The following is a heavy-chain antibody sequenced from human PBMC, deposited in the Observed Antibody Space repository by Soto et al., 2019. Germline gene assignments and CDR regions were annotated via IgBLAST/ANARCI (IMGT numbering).Heavy chain of an antibody. D-gene: IGHD3-10*01. J-gene: IGHJ4*02. V-gene: IGHV4-30-4*01. CDR2: IYYSGST. CDR3: ARVRGVTSLDS. Sequence: QVQLQESGPGLVKPSQTLSLTCTVSGGSISSGDYYWSWIRQPPGKGLEWIGYIYYSGSTYYNPSIKSRVTISVDTSKNQFCLKLISVTATDTAVNYCARVRGVTSLDSWGQGTLVTVSS. CDR1: GGSISSGDYY.